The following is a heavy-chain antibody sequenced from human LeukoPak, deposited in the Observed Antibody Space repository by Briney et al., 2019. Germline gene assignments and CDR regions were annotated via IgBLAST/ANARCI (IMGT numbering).Heavy chain of an antibody. Sequence: PGGSLRLSCAASGFTFSSYEMNWVRQAPGKGLEWVSYISSSGSTIYYADSVKGRFTISRDNAKNSLYLQMNSLRVEDTAVYYCTRGVATYDFWNGYVWGQGTLVTVSS. D-gene: IGHD3-3*01. CDR1: GFTFSSYE. J-gene: IGHJ4*02. V-gene: IGHV3-48*03. CDR3: TRGVATYDFWNGYV. CDR2: ISSSGSTI.